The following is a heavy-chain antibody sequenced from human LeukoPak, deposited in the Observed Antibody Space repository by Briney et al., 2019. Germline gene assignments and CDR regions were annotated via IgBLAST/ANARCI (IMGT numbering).Heavy chain of an antibody. V-gene: IGHV4-59*12. CDR1: GDTMTSMRRYS. CDR2: ISYGGSN. J-gene: IGHJ3*02. Sequence: PSETLSLTCTVSGDTMTSMRRYSWRWIRQAPGKGLASIGSISYGGSNNYNPSLKSRVAISVDTSQNQFSLKLMSVTAADTAVYSCARDWGIRTTEYNAFDMWGRGTMVTVSS. D-gene: IGHD2/OR15-2a*01. CDR3: ARDWGIRTTEYNAFDM.